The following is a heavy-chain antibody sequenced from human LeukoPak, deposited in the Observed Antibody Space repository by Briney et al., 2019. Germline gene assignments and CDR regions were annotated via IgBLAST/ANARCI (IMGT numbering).Heavy chain of an antibody. Sequence: SETLSLTCAVYGGSFSGYYWSWIRQPPGKGLEWIGEINHSGSTNYNPSLKSRVTISVDTSKNQFSLKLSSVTAADTAVYYCARPSGIAAARLDYWGQGTLVTVSS. V-gene: IGHV4-34*01. J-gene: IGHJ4*02. CDR2: INHSGST. CDR1: GGSFSGYY. D-gene: IGHD6-13*01. CDR3: ARPSGIAAARLDY.